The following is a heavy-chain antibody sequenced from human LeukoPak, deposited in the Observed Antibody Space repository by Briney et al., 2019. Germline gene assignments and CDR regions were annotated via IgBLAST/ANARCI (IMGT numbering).Heavy chain of an antibody. Sequence: ASVKVSCKASGYTFTSYYMHWVRQAPGQGLEWMGIINPSGGDTSYAQKFQERVTITRDMSTSTVYMDLSSQRSEDTAVYYCAAASNYYDRSNYYSYAMDVWGQGTTVTVSS. D-gene: IGHD3-22*01. CDR2: INPSGGDT. CDR1: GYTFTSYY. V-gene: IGHV1-46*01. J-gene: IGHJ6*02. CDR3: AAASNYYDRSNYYSYAMDV.